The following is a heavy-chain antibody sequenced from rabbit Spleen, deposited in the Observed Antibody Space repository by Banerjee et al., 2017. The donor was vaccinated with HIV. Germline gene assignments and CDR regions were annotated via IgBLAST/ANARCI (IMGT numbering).Heavy chain of an antibody. Sequence: QSLEESGGDLVKPGASLALTCTASGVSFSFSSYMCWVRQAPGKGLEWIACIDIGSSGFTYFATWAKGRFTISKTSSTTVTLQMTRLTAADTATYFCARDAGTSFSTYGMDLWGPGTLVTVS. CDR2: IDIGSSGFT. CDR3: ARDAGTSFSTYGMDL. J-gene: IGHJ6*01. CDR1: GVSFSFSSY. D-gene: IGHD8-1*01. V-gene: IGHV1S40*01.